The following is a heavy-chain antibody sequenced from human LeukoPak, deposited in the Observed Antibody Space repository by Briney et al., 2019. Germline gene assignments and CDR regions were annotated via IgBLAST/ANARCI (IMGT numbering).Heavy chain of an antibody. J-gene: IGHJ4*02. Sequence: SETLSLTCAVSGGSISSSNWWSWVRQPPGKGLEWIGEIYHSGSTNYNPSLKGRVTISVDTSKNQFSLKLSSVTAADTAVYYCARARHYYGSGSYYKGGYYFDYWGQGTLVTVSS. D-gene: IGHD3-10*01. CDR2: IYHSGST. CDR3: ARARHYYGSGSYYKGGYYFDY. V-gene: IGHV4-4*02. CDR1: GGSISSSNW.